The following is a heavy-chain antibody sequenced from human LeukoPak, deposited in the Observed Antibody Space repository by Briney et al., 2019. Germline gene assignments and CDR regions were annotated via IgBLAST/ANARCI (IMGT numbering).Heavy chain of an antibody. D-gene: IGHD1-26*01. Sequence: GGSLRLSCAASGFTFSTAYMNWVRQAPGKGLECVSVIYSDSSTYYADSVKGRFTISRDNSKNTLYLQMNSLRAEDTAVYYCARELGSYYRYFDYWGQGTLVTVSS. CDR2: IYSDSST. J-gene: IGHJ4*02. CDR3: ARELGSYYRYFDY. CDR1: GFTFSTAY. V-gene: IGHV3-53*01.